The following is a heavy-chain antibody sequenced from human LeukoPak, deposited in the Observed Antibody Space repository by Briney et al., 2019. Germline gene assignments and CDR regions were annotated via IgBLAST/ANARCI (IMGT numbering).Heavy chain of an antibody. D-gene: IGHD5-24*01. V-gene: IGHV3-21*01. CDR3: ARDGEMATTFYYYYYGMDV. J-gene: IGHJ6*02. CDR2: ISSSSSYI. CDR1: GFTFSSYS. Sequence: AGGSLRLSCAASGFTFSSYSMNWVRQAPGKGLEWVSSISSSSSYIYYADSVKGRFTISRDNAKNSLYLQMNSLRAEDTAVYYCARDGEMATTFYYYYYGMDVWGQGTTVTVSS.